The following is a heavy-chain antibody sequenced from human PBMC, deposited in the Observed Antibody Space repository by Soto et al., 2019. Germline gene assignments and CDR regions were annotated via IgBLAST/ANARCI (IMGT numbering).Heavy chain of an antibody. CDR3: ARGINLYSSSWYGGAYFDY. D-gene: IGHD6-13*01. J-gene: IGHJ4*02. V-gene: IGHV4-34*01. Sequence: QVQLQQWGAGLLKPSETLSLTCAVYGGSFSGYYWSWIRQPPGKGLEWIGEINHSGSTNYNPSLXRPVTTSVDTXXNXFXXKLTSATAADTAVYYGARGINLYSSSWYGGAYFDYWGQGTLVTVSS. CDR2: INHSGST. CDR1: GGSFSGYY.